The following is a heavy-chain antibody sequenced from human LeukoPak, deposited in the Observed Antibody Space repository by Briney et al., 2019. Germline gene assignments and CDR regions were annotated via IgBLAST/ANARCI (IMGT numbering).Heavy chain of an antibody. CDR1: GFSFSSYG. J-gene: IGHJ4*02. Sequence: GGSLRLSCAASGFSFSSYGMHWVRQAPGKGLEWVAFIRNDGSNKYYADSVKGRFTTSRDNTKNTLYLQMNSLRAEDTAVYYCAKPGGASSIAYWGQGTLVTVSS. CDR2: IRNDGSNK. CDR3: AKPGGASSIAY. V-gene: IGHV3-30*02. D-gene: IGHD6-6*01.